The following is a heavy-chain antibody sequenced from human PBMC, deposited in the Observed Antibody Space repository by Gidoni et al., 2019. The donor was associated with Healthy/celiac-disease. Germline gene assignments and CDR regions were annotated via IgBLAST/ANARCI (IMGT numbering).Heavy chain of an antibody. Sequence: QVQLVQSGAEVKKPGASVKVSCKASGYTFTSYDINWVRQATGQGLEWMGWMNPNSGNTGYAQKFQGRVTMTRNTSISTAYMELSSLRSEDTAVYYCAREWSGWLQFDRYFDLWGRGTLVTVSS. CDR1: GYTFTSYD. CDR3: AREWSGWLQFDRYFDL. D-gene: IGHD5-12*01. J-gene: IGHJ2*01. CDR2: MNPNSGNT. V-gene: IGHV1-8*01.